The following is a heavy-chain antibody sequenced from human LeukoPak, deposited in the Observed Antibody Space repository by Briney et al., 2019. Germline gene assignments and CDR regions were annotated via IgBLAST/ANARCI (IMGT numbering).Heavy chain of an antibody. CDR1: GYAFTTYD. CDR2: MNPNSGNT. V-gene: IGHV1-8*01. CDR3: SRNGASTGYFVY. Sequence: ASLKLSCKASGYAFTTYDINWVRQATGQGLEWLGWMNPNSGNTGYAQKFQGRVSMTRDTSISTAYMELSRLRSEDTAVYYCSRNGASTGYFVYWGQGTLVTVSS. J-gene: IGHJ4*02. D-gene: IGHD2-8*01.